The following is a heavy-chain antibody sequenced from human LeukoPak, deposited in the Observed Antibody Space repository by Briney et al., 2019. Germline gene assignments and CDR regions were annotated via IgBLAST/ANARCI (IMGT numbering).Heavy chain of an antibody. D-gene: IGHD4-17*01. CDR3: AKGPTVTTYDY. CDR2: ISGSGGST. V-gene: IGHV3-23*01. CDR1: GFTFSSFA. Sequence: PGGSLRLSCAASGFTFSSFAMTWVRQAPGKGLEWVSAISGSGGSTYYADSVKGRLTISRDNSKNTLYLQMNSVRAEDTAVYYCAKGPTVTTYDYWGQGTLVTVSS. J-gene: IGHJ4*02.